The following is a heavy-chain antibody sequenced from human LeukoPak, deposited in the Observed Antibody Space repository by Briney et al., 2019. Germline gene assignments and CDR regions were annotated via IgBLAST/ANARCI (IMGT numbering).Heavy chain of an antibody. D-gene: IGHD2-15*01. J-gene: IGHJ6*02. CDR1: GFTFSSYA. CDR3: AKGGYCSGGTCYPMDV. Sequence: GGSLRHSCAASGFTFSSYAMSWARQAPGKGPQWVSAISGSGGITYYADSVKGRFAISRDNSKNTLYLQMNSLRAEDTAVYYCAKGGYCSGGTCYPMDVWGQGTTVTVSS. CDR2: ISGSGGIT. V-gene: IGHV3-23*01.